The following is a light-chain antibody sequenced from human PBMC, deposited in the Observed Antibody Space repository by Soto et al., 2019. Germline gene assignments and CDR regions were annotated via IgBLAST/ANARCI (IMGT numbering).Light chain of an antibody. CDR1: QNIARY. CDR3: QQGLNTPRT. J-gene: IGKJ1*01. CDR2: GTS. V-gene: IGKV1-39*01. Sequence: DVQMTQSPSSLSAYVGDRATITCRASQNIARYLNWYQHKPGTAPKLLIYGTSNLQSGVPSRFSGSGSGTEFTLIISSLEAEDIATYYCQQGLNTPRTFGQGPKVEVK.